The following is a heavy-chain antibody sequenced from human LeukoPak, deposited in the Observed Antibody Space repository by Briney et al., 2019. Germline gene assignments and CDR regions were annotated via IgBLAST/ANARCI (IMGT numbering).Heavy chain of an antibody. J-gene: IGHJ5*02. V-gene: IGHV4-39*01. CDR3: ARVLGYCSGGSFNPSFLISCWFDP. CDR2: IYYSGST. CDR1: GGSISSSSYY. Sequence: SETLSLTCTVSGGSISSSSYYWGWIRQPPGKGLEWIGSIYYSGSTYYNPSLKSRVTISVDTSKNQFSLKLSSVTAADTAVYYCARVLGYCSGGSFNPSFLISCWFDPWGQGTLVTVSS. D-gene: IGHD2-15*01.